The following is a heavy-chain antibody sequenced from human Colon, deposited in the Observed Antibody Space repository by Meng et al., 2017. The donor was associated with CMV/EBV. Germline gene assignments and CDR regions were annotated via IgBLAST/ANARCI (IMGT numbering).Heavy chain of an antibody. Sequence: SVKVSCKASGGTFSSYAISWVRQAPGQGREWMGGIIPILGIANYAQKCQGRVTITADKSTSTAYMELSSLRSEDTAVYYCARSSRGPAAIRYYYYGMDVWGQGTTVTVSS. CDR1: GGTFSSYA. CDR3: ARSSRGPAAIRYYYYGMDV. CDR2: IIPILGIA. D-gene: IGHD2-2*02. J-gene: IGHJ6*02. V-gene: IGHV1-69*10.